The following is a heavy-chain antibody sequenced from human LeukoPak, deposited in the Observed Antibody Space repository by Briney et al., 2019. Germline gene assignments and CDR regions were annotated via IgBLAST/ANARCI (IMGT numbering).Heavy chain of an antibody. J-gene: IGHJ4*02. D-gene: IGHD2/OR15-2a*01. Sequence: SQTLSLTCAISGDSVSNNSAAWNRIRQSPSRGLEWLGRTYYRSMWYNDYAVSVKSRITINPDTSKNQFSLQLNSVTPEDTAVYYCVRHVNIGFDHWGQGTLVTVSS. CDR2: TYYRSMWYN. CDR1: GDSVSNNSAA. CDR3: VRHVNIGFDH. V-gene: IGHV6-1*01.